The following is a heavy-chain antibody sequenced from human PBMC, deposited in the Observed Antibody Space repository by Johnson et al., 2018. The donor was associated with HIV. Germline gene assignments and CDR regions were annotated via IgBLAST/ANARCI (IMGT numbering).Heavy chain of an antibody. Sequence: VQLVESGGGLVQPGRSLRLSCAASGFTFDDYAMHWVRQAPGKGLEWVSGISWNSGSIGYADSVKGRFTISRDNAKHSLYLQMNSLRAEDTALYYCAKDKAGIVGAMGNYAFDIWGQGTMVTVSS. CDR1: GFTFDDYA. J-gene: IGHJ3*02. D-gene: IGHD1-26*01. CDR3: AKDKAGIVGAMGNYAFDI. CDR2: ISWNSGSI. V-gene: IGHV3-9*01.